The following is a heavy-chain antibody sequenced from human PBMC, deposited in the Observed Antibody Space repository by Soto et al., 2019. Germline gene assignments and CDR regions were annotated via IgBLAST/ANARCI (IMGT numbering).Heavy chain of an antibody. CDR3: ARIFPPVGEDY. V-gene: IGHV3-66*01. CDR2: IYSGGST. Sequence: EVQLVESGGGLVQPGGSLRLSCAASGFTVSSNYMSWVRQAPGKGLEWVSVIYSGGSTYYADSVKGRFTISRDNSKNTLYLQMNSLRADDTAVYYCARIFPPVGEDYWGQGTLVTVSS. D-gene: IGHD2-15*01. J-gene: IGHJ4*02. CDR1: GFTVSSNY.